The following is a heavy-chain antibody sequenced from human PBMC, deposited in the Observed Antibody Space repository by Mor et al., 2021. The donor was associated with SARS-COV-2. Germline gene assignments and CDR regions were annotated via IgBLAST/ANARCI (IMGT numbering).Heavy chain of an antibody. J-gene: IGHJ4*02. CDR3: AREGYSSGHAPGFDC. Sequence: AGDWVRQAPGKGLEWVAGISSDGGSQHYADSVKGRFTIARDNSQTILSVQMTSLRDEDMAIYYCAREGYSSGHAPGFDCWGQG. CDR2: ISSDGGSQ. CDR1: A. V-gene: IGHV3-30-3*01. D-gene: IGHD6-19*01.